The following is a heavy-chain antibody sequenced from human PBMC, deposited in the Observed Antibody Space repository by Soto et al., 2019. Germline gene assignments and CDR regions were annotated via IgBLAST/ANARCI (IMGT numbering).Heavy chain of an antibody. Sequence: GGSLRLSCEASGFDISTYGLHWVRQAPGKGLEWLAFIWYDGSNQHYAASVKGRFTISRDNSRNTLYLQMNNLRADDTAVYFCARDVSSATYYDCIGYWGRGTLVTVSS. CDR3: ARDVSSATYYDCIGY. V-gene: IGHV3-33*01. CDR2: IWYDGSNQ. D-gene: IGHD1-26*01. CDR1: GFDISTYG. J-gene: IGHJ4*02.